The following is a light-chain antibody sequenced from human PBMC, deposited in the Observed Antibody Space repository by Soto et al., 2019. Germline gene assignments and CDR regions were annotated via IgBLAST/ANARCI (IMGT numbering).Light chain of an antibody. V-gene: IGKV3-15*01. CDR2: GAS. Sequence: EIVMTQSPATLSVSPGERATLSCRASQSVSNNLAWYQQKPGQAPRLLIYGASTRATGIPARFSGSGSGTEFTLTISSLQSEDFAVYYCQQRWTFGQGTRLEIK. J-gene: IGKJ5*01. CDR3: QQRWT. CDR1: QSVSNN.